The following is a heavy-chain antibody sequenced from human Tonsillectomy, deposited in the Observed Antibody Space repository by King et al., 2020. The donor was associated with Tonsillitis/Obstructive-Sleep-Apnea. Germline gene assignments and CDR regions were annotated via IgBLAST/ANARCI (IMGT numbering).Heavy chain of an antibody. V-gene: IGHV2-26*01. D-gene: IGHD2-2*01. Sequence: TLKESGPVLVKPTETLTLTCTVSGFSLSNARMGVSWIRQPPGKALEWLAHIFSNDEKSYSTSLKSRLTISKDTSRSQVVLTMTYMDPVDTAVYYYARASYCSSTRCPFDYWGKGALVTVYS. CDR1: GFSLSNARMG. J-gene: IGHJ4*02. CDR2: IFSNDEK. CDR3: ARASYCSSTRCPFDY.